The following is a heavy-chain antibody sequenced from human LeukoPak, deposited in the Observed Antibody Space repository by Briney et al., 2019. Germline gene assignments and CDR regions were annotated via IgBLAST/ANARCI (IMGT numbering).Heavy chain of an antibody. V-gene: IGHV4-59*01. Sequence: NPSETLSLTCTVSGGSISSYYWSWIRQPPGKGLEWIGYIYYSGSTNYNPSLKSRVTISVDTSKNQFSLKLSSVTAADTAVYYCARVGYSYGALSLDYWGQGTLVTVSS. J-gene: IGHJ4*02. CDR1: GGSISSYY. D-gene: IGHD5-18*01. CDR3: ARVGYSYGALSLDY. CDR2: IYYSGST.